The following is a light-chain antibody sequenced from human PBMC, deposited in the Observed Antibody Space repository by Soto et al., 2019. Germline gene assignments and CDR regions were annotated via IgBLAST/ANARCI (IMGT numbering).Light chain of an antibody. V-gene: IGKV3-11*01. J-gene: IGKJ4*01. CDR2: DAS. CDR3: QQRSNWPLT. Sequence: EIVLTQSTATLSLSPGERATLSCRASQSVSSYLAWYQQKPGQAPRLLIYDASNRATGIPARFSGSGSGTDFTLTISHLEPEDFAVYSCQQRSNWPLTFCGGTKVEI. CDR1: QSVSSY.